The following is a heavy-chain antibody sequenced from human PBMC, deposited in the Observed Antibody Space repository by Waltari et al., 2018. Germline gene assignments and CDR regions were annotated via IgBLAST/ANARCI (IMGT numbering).Heavy chain of an antibody. CDR1: GFTFSSYS. D-gene: IGHD6-13*01. J-gene: IGHJ4*02. Sequence: EVQLVESGGGLVKPGGSLRLSCAASGFTFSSYSMNWVRQAPGKGLEWVSSISSSSSYIYYADSVKGRFTISRDNAKNSLYLQMNSLRAEDTAVYYCARGAAAGLGYWGQGTLVTVSS. CDR2: ISSSSSYI. V-gene: IGHV3-21*01. CDR3: ARGAAAGLGY.